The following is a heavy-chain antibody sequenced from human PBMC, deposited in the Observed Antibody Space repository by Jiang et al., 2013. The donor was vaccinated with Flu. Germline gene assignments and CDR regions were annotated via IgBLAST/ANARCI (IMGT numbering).Heavy chain of an antibody. D-gene: IGHD1-20*01. CDR2: ILYDGTYK. CDR3: ARDYGITQTYSYYSFMDV. Sequence: QLLESGGGVVQPGGSLRLSCAASGFTFSSYGMHWVRQAPGKGLDWVAFILYDGTYKYYADSVKGRFTISRDNSKDTLFLQMNSLRAEDTAVYYCARDYGITQTYSYYSFMDVWGQGTTVTVSS. CDR1: GFTFSSYG. V-gene: IGHV3-30*02. J-gene: IGHJ6*02.